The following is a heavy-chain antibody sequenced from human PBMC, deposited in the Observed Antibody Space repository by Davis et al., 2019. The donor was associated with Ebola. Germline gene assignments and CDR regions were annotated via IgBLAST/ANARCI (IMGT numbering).Heavy chain of an antibody. D-gene: IGHD6-25*01. CDR3: AGGARLGLQGHYYYGMDV. CDR1: GYTFTTYD. J-gene: IGHJ6*02. V-gene: IGHV1-8*01. Sequence: ASVKVSCKTSGYTFTTYDINWVRQATGQGLEWVGWMNPNNGIAGYAQNFRGRVTTTRDTSTSTVYMELSSLRSEATAVYYCAGGARLGLQGHYYYGMDVWGQGTTVTVSS. CDR2: MNPNNGIA.